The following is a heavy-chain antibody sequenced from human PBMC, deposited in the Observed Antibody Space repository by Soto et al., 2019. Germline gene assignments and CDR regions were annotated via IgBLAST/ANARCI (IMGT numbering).Heavy chain of an antibody. V-gene: IGHV4-30-4*01. CDR3: ASHTYYYDSTAPDY. J-gene: IGHJ4*02. D-gene: IGHD3-22*01. Sequence: SETLSLTCTVSGGSISSGGYYWSWIRHPPGKGLEWIGYIYYSGSTYYNPSLKSRVTISVDTSKNQFSLKLSSVTAADTAVYYCASHTYYYDSTAPDYWGQGTLVTVSS. CDR2: IYYSGST. CDR1: GGSISSGGYY.